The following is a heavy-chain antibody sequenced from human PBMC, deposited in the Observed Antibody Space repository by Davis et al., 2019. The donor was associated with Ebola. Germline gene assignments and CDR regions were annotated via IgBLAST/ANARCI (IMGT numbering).Heavy chain of an antibody. CDR3: ARDRGGLESYYFDY. V-gene: IGHV1-18*01. Sequence: ASVKVSCKASGYTFTSYGFSWVRQAPGQGLEWMGWISPYNGNTNYAQKFQGRVTMTTDTSTRTAYMELRSLRSDDTAVYYCARDRGGLESYYFDYWGQGTLVTVSS. CDR2: ISPYNGNT. J-gene: IGHJ4*02. CDR1: GYTFTSYG. D-gene: IGHD1-1*01.